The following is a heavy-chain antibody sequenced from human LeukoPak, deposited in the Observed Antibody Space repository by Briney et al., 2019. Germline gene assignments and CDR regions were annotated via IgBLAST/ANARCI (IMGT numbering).Heavy chain of an antibody. Sequence: TSSETLSLTCTVSGDPINSGSYYWSWIRQPAGKGLEWIGRIYSSGNTKYNPSLKSRVTVSADTSKNQFSLKLNSVTAADTAMYYCVRSNSGYDFYWYFDLWGRGTLVTVSS. CDR2: IYSSGNT. V-gene: IGHV4-61*02. CDR1: GDPINSGSYY. CDR3: VRSNSGYDFYWYFDL. D-gene: IGHD5-12*01. J-gene: IGHJ2*01.